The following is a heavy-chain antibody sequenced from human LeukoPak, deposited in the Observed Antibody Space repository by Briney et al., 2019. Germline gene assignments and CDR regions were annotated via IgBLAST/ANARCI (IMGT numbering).Heavy chain of an antibody. V-gene: IGHV3-30-3*01. D-gene: IGHD1-26*01. CDR2: ISYDGSNK. Sequence: GGSLRLSCAASGFTSSDYYMSWIRQAPGKGLEWVAVISYDGSNKYYADSVKGRFTISRDNSKNTLYLQMNSLRAEDTAVHYCARTPSIVGAATRYYFDYWGQGTLVTVSS. CDR1: GFTSSDYY. J-gene: IGHJ4*02. CDR3: ARTPSIVGAATRYYFDY.